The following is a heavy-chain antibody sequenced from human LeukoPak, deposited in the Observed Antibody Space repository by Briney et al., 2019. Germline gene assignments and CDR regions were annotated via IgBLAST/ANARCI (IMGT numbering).Heavy chain of an antibody. CDR3: ARESRRITMVRGLDMDV. V-gene: IGHV3-7*03. J-gene: IGHJ6*04. CDR1: GFTFSSYW. Sequence: GGSLRLSCAASGFTFSSYWMHWVRRAPGKGLEWVANIKEDGSQKYFVDSVKGRFTISRDNAKNSLYLQMNSLRVEDTAVYYCARESRRITMVRGLDMDVWGKGTTVTVSS. CDR2: IKEDGSQK. D-gene: IGHD3-10*01.